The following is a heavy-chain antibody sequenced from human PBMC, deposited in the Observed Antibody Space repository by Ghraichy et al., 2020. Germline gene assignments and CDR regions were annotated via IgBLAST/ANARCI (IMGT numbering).Heavy chain of an antibody. D-gene: IGHD2-8*01. CDR3: ARHTNHVPNWFDP. Sequence: SQTLSLTCGVSGDSMNSFYWSWIRQPPGKGLEWIGYIYYSGSTNYNPSLKSRVTILIDTSKSHFSLKLTSVTAADTALYYCARHTNHVPNWFDPWGQGTLVTVSS. CDR2: IYYSGST. CDR1: GDSMNSFY. V-gene: IGHV4-59*08. J-gene: IGHJ5*02.